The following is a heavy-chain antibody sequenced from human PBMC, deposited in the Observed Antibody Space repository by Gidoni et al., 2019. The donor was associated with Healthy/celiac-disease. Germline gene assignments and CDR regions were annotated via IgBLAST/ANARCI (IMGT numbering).Heavy chain of an antibody. J-gene: IGHJ5*02. CDR2: IYYSGST. D-gene: IGHD2-15*01. Sequence: QLQLQESGPGLVKPSETLSLTCTVSGGSISSSSYYWGWIRQPPGKGLEWIGSIYYSGSTYYNPSLKSRVTISVDTSKNQFSLKLSSVTAADTAVYYCARQPAASPVLAGWFDPWGQGTLVTVSS. CDR3: ARQPAASPVLAGWFDP. CDR1: GGSISSSSYY. V-gene: IGHV4-39*01.